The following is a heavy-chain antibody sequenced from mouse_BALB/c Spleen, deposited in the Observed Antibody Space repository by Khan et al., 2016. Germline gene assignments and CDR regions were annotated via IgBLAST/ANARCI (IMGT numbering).Heavy chain of an antibody. CDR3: ARGDCYGPFAY. V-gene: IGHV3-6*02. CDR2: ISYDGSN. CDR1: GYSIISGYY. Sequence: EVKLLESGPGLVKPSQSLSLTCSVTGYSIISGYYWNWIRQFPGNKLEWLGYISYDGSNNYNPSLKNRISITRDTSKNQFFLNLNSLTTEDTATYYCARGDCYGPFAYWGQGTLVTVSA. D-gene: IGHD1-1*01. J-gene: IGHJ3*01.